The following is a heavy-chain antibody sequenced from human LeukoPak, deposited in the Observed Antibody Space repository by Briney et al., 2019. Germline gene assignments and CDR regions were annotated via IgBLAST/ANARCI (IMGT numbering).Heavy chain of an antibody. CDR3: VRGDYASGWYFFDY. J-gene: IGHJ4*02. CDR2: IYISGST. Sequence: SETLSLTCTVSGGSISSYYWSWIRQPAGKGLEWIGRIYISGSTNYNPSLKSRVTMSVDTSKNQFSLKLSSVTAADTAVYYCVRGDYASGWYFFDYWGQGTLVTVSS. V-gene: IGHV4-4*07. CDR1: GGSISSYY. D-gene: IGHD6-19*01.